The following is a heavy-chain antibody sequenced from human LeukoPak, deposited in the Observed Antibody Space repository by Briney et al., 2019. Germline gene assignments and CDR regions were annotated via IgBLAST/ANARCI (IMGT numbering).Heavy chain of an antibody. V-gene: IGHV3-53*01. CDR1: GFTVSSNY. D-gene: IGHD1-26*01. CDR2: IYSGGST. Sequence: GGSLRLSCAASGFTVSSNYMSWVRQAPGKGLEWVSVIYSGGSTYYADSVKGRFTISRDNSKNTLYLQMNSLRAEDTAVYYCARCIVGATRAYYYGMDVWGQGTTVTVPS. J-gene: IGHJ6*02. CDR3: ARCIVGATRAYYYGMDV.